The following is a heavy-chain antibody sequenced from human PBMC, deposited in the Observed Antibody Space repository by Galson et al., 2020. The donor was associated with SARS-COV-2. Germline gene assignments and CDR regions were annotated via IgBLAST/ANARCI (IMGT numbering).Heavy chain of an antibody. D-gene: IGHD2-2*01. CDR3: AKATTAGDGSSTTCYAAGVDC. CDR2: ISAGGVRT. Sequence: GGSLRLSCAASGFTFSTYAISWVRQAPGKGLEWVSVISAGGVRTLYADSVNGRFAISRDNFKNTLYLEMNSLDADDTATYYCAKATTAGDGSSTTCYAAGVDCWGQETLVTVFS. J-gene: IGHJ4*02. V-gene: IGHV3-23*01. CDR1: GFTFSTYA.